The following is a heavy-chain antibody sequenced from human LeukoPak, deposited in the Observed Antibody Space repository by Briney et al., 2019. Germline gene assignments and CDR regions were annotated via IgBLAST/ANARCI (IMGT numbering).Heavy chain of an antibody. CDR3: ARAGYAYTTLYY. J-gene: IGHJ4*02. V-gene: IGHV3-7*01. Sequence: PGGSLRLSCAASGFTFSHYWMTWIRQAPGKGLEWVANIKQDGSEKYYVDSVKGRFTISRDNAKNSLYLQMNSLRVDDTALYYCARAGYAYTTLYYWGQGTLVTV. D-gene: IGHD1-26*01. CDR1: GFTFSHYW. CDR2: IKQDGSEK.